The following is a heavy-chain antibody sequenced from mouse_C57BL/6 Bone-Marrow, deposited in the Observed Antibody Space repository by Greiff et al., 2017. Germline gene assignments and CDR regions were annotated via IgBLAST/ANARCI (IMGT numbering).Heavy chain of an antibody. CDR2: IYPGGGYT. CDR1: GYTFTNYW. CDR3: ARGTGNAMGY. D-gene: IGHD4-1*01. V-gene: IGHV1-63*01. J-gene: IGHJ4*01. Sequence: VQLQQSGAELVRPGTSVKMSCKASGYTFTNYWIGWAKQRPGHGLEWIGEIYPGGGYTNYNEKFKGKATLTADKSSSTAYMQFSSLTSEDTAIYYCARGTGNAMGYWGQGNLVTGSS.